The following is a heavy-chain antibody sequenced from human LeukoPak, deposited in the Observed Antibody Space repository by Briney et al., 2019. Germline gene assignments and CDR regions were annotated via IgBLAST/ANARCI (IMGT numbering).Heavy chain of an antibody. Sequence: GASVKVSCKASGYTFTNYGISWVRQAPGQGLEWMGWISGYDGNTNYAQHFQDRVTMTTDASTSTVYMELRGLRSDDTAVYYCARPYYGGNPHYYYMDVWGRGTTVTVSS. CDR2: ISGYDGNT. D-gene: IGHD4-23*01. CDR3: ARPYYGGNPHYYYMDV. J-gene: IGHJ6*03. V-gene: IGHV1-18*01. CDR1: GYTFTNYG.